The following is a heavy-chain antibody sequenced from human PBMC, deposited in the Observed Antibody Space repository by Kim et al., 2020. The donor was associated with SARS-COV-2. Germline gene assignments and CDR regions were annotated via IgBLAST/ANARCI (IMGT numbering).Heavy chain of an antibody. CDR2: IWYDGSNK. CDR3: AREQGIVVVPAAGGENAFDI. V-gene: IGHV3-33*01. CDR1: GFTFSSYG. J-gene: IGHJ3*02. Sequence: GESLRLSCAASGFTFSSYGMHWVRQAPGKGLEWVAVIWYDGSNKYYADSVKGRFTISRDNSKNTLYLQMNSLRAEDTAVYYCAREQGIVVVPAAGGENAFDIWGQGTMVTVSS. D-gene: IGHD2-2*01.